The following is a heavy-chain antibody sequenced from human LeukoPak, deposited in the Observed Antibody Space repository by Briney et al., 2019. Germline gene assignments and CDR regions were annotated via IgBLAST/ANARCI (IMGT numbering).Heavy chain of an antibody. CDR1: GGSISSYY. J-gene: IGHJ6*03. D-gene: IGHD6-19*01. CDR3: ARYSSGWSTYYYYYMDV. Sequence: PSETLSLTCTVSGGSISSYYWSWIRQPPGKGLEWIGYIYYSGSTNYNPSLKSRVTISVDTSKNQFSLKLSSVTAADTAVYYCARYSSGWSTYYYYYMDVWGKGTTVTISS. CDR2: IYYSGST. V-gene: IGHV4-59*01.